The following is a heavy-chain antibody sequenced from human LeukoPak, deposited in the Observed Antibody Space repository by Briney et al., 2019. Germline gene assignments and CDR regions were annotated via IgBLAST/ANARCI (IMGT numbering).Heavy chain of an antibody. D-gene: IGHD2-21*01. CDR2: ISSSSSTI. CDR1: GFTFSSYS. CDR3: ARQADYYFDY. V-gene: IGHV3-48*04. J-gene: IGHJ4*02. Sequence: GGSLRLSCAASGFTFSSYSMNWVRQAPGKGLEWVSYISSSSSTIYYADSVKGRFTISRDNAKNSLYLQMNSLRAEDTAVYYCARQADYYFDYWGQGTLVTVSS.